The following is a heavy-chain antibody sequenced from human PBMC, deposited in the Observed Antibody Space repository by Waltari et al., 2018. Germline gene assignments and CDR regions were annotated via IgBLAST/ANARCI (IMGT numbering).Heavy chain of an antibody. D-gene: IGHD1-1*01. CDR2: IWYDGSNK. V-gene: IGHV3-33*06. Sequence: QVQLVESGGGVVQPGRSLRLSCAASGFTFSSYGMHWVRQAPGKGLEWVAVIWYDGSNKYYADSVKGRFTISRDSSKNTLYLQMNSLRAEDTAVYYCAKVDNVGLNNYWGQGTLVTVSS. J-gene: IGHJ4*02. CDR1: GFTFSSYG. CDR3: AKVDNVGLNNY.